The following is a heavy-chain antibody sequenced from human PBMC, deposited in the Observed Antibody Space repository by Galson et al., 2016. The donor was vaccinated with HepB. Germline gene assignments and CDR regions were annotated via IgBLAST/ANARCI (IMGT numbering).Heavy chain of an antibody. CDR1: GGSISSANYY. J-gene: IGHJ6*02. Sequence: SETLSLTCTVSGGSISSANYYWSWIRQPPGKGLEWIGYIYYSGSTNYNPSLRSRVTISIDMSKNQFSLKLSSVTAADTAVYYCARGGRSFTYYYYGMDVWGQGTTVTVSS. V-gene: IGHV4-61*01. D-gene: IGHD6-6*01. CDR2: IYYSGST. CDR3: ARGGRSFTYYYYGMDV.